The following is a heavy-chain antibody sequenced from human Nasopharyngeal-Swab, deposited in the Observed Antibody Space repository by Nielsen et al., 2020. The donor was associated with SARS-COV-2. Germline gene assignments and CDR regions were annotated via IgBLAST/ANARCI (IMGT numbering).Heavy chain of an antibody. CDR2: IRSKAYGGTT. Sequence: GESLKISCTASGFTFGDYAISWFRQAPGKGLEWVGFIRSKAYGGTTEYAASVKGRFTISRDDSKSIAYLQMNSLKTEDTAVYYCTRDFDFWSGYARLTYYYGMDVWGQGTTVTVSS. J-gene: IGHJ6*02. V-gene: IGHV3-49*03. CDR3: TRDFDFWSGYARLTYYYGMDV. CDR1: GFTFGDYA. D-gene: IGHD3-3*01.